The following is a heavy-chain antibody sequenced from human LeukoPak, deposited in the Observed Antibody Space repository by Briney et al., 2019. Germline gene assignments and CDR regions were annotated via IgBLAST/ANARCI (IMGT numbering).Heavy chain of an antibody. Sequence: ASVKVSCKASGYTFTSYTIHWVRQAPGQRLEWMGWSNAGNGNTKYSQKFQGRVTITRDTSASTAYMELSSLRSEDTAVYYCARSAAYYGSGSYPDYWGQGTLVTVSS. J-gene: IGHJ4*02. CDR2: SNAGNGNT. D-gene: IGHD3-10*01. CDR3: ARSAAYYGSGSYPDY. V-gene: IGHV1-3*01. CDR1: GYTFTSYT.